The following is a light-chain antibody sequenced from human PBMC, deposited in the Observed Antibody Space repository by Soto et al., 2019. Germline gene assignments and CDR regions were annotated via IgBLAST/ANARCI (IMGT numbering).Light chain of an antibody. CDR3: QQYNNRPLT. V-gene: IGKV3-15*01. CDR1: QSVSSN. Sequence: EIVMTQSPATLSVSPGERATLSCRASQSVSSNLAWYQQKPGQAPRLLIFGASTRATGIPARFSGGGSGTEFTLIISSLQSEDFAVYYCQQYNNRPLTFGGGTKV. CDR2: GAS. J-gene: IGKJ4*01.